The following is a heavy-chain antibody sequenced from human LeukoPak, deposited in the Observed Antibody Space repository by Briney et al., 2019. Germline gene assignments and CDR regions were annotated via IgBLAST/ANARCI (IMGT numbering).Heavy chain of an antibody. CDR1: GVSISSGSYY. D-gene: IGHD3-22*01. Sequence: PSETLSLTCTVSGVSISSGSYYWRWIRQPAGKGLEWIGRIYTSGSTNYNPSLKSRITISVDTSKNQFSLKLSSVTAADTAVYYCARRRHRYYYDSSGSISYFDYWGQGTLVTVSS. CDR2: IYTSGST. J-gene: IGHJ4*02. CDR3: ARRRHRYYYDSSGSISYFDY. V-gene: IGHV4-61*02.